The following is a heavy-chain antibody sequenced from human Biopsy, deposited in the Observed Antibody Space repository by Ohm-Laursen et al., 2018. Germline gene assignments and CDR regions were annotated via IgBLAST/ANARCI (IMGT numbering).Heavy chain of an antibody. V-gene: IGHV3-66*01. CDR2: IYAGATT. J-gene: IGHJ4*02. CDR3: ARGSGSGFYFDQ. CDR1: KFTVRTNS. D-gene: IGHD2-15*01. Sequence: SLRLSCAASKFTVRTNSMSWVRLAPGKGLEWVSVIYAGATTYYPDSVKGRFTISRDNSRNTVYLQMGSLRGEDTAVYFCARGSGSGFYFDQWGQGTLVTVSS.